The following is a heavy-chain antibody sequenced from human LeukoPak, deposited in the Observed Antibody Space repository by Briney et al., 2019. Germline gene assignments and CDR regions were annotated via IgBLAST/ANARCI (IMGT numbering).Heavy chain of an antibody. Sequence: GGSLRLSCAASGFTFSSCSMNWVRQAPGKGLEWVSAISSDSSYIYYADSVRGRFTISRDNTKNSLYLQMSSLRAEDTAVYYCARIRDFGASYHYFYMDVWGKGTTVTVSS. CDR3: ARIRDFGASYHYFYMDV. V-gene: IGHV3-21*01. CDR1: GFTFSSCS. J-gene: IGHJ6*03. CDR2: ISSDSSYI. D-gene: IGHD4-17*01.